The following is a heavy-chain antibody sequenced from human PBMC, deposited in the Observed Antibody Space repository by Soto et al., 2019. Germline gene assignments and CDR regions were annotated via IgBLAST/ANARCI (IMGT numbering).Heavy chain of an antibody. CDR3: VRVYGEIDY. CDR1: GYTFTNYD. CDR2: MNPKSGNT. Sequence: QVQLVQSGAEVKKPGASVKVSCKASGYTFTNYDINWVRQATGQGLEWMGWMNPKSGNTGYAQKFQGRVIMTRSTAISTAYMELSSLRSEDTAVYYCVRVYGEIDYWGPGTLVTVSS. J-gene: IGHJ4*02. D-gene: IGHD4-17*01. V-gene: IGHV1-8*02.